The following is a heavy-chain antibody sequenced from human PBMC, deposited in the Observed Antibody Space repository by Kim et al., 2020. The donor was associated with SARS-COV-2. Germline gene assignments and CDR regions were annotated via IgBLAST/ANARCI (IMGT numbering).Heavy chain of an antibody. CDR3: AKEHYGEENYFDY. D-gene: IGHD3-10*01. V-gene: IGHV3-30*02. Sequence: YYADSVKGRFTISRDNSKNTLYLQMNSLRAEDTAVYYCAKEHYGEENYFDYGGQGTLVTVSS. J-gene: IGHJ4*02.